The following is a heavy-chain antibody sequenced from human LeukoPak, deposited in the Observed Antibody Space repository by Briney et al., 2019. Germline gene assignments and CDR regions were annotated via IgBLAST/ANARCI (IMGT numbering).Heavy chain of an antibody. J-gene: IGHJ5*02. V-gene: IGHV4-59*01. Sequence: SETLSLTCTVSGGSISSYYWSWIRQPPGKGLEWIGYIYYSGSTNYNPSLKSRVTISVDTSKNQFSLKLSSVTAADTAVYYCAKSDLPPNWFDRWGQGTLVTVSS. CDR1: GGSISSYY. D-gene: IGHD2-21*01. CDR2: IYYSGST. CDR3: AKSDLPPNWFDR.